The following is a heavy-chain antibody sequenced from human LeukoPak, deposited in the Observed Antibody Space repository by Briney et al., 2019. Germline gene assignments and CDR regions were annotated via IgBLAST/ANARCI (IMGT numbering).Heavy chain of an antibody. J-gene: IGHJ4*03. CDR3: ARLYHDFWSGYPAYYFDY. CDR2: IYYSGST. D-gene: IGHD3-3*01. Sequence: SETLSLTCTVSGGSISSSSYYWGWIRQPPGKGLEWIGSIYYSGSTYYNPSLKSRVTISVDTSKNQFSLKLSSVTAADTAVYYCARLYHDFWSGYPAYYFDYWGKGTTVTVSS. V-gene: IGHV4-39*01. CDR1: GGSISSSSYY.